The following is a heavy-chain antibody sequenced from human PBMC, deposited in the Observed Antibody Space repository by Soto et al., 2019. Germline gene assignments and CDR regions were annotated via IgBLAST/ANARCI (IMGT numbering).Heavy chain of an antibody. V-gene: IGHV3-23*01. J-gene: IGHJ4*02. D-gene: IGHD6-13*01. CDR2: ISGSGGST. CDR1: GFTFSSYA. Sequence: LRLSCAASGFTFSSYAMSWVRQAPGKGLEWVSAISGSGGSTYYADSVKGRFTISRDNSKNTLYLQMNSLRAEDTAVYYCAKVPLAAARVLVYFDYWGQGTLVTVSS. CDR3: AKVPLAAARVLVYFDY.